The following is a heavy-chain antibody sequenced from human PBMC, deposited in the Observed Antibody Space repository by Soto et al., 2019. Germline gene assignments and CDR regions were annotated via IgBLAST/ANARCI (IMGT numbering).Heavy chain of an antibody. CDR1: GGSISSYY. D-gene: IGHD6-13*01. CDR3: ARFSIAAAGTGWFDP. Sequence: SETLSLTCTVSGGSISSYYWSWIRLPPGKGLEWIGYIYYSGSTNYNPSLKSRVTISVDTSKNQFSLKLSSVTAADTAVYYCARFSIAAAGTGWFDPWGQGTLVTVSS. CDR2: IYYSGST. J-gene: IGHJ5*02. V-gene: IGHV4-59*01.